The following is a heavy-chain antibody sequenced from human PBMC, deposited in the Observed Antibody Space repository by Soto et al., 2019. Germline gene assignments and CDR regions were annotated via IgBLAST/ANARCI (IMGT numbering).Heavy chain of an antibody. J-gene: IGHJ4*02. CDR3: AHRRGFGELLN. V-gene: IGHV2-5*02. D-gene: IGHD3-10*01. CDR2: IYWDDDK. CDR1: GFSLSTSGVG. Sequence: QITLKESGPTLVKPTQTLTLTCTFSGFSLSTSGVGVGWIRQPPGKALEWLALIYWDDDKLYSPSLQNRLTITKETSKNQVVLTMTNMDPVDTATYYCAHRRGFGELLNWGQGTLVTVSS.